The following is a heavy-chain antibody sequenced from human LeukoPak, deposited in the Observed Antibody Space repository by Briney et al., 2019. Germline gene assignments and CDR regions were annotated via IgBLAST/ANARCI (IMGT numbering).Heavy chain of an antibody. CDR3: ARRAYSSLGAFDS. D-gene: IGHD4-11*01. CDR2: ISSISSYI. CDR1: GFTFSSYS. J-gene: IGHJ3*02. Sequence: TGGSLRLSCAASGFTFSSYSMNWVRQAPGKGLEWVSSISSISSYIYYADSVKGRFTISRDNAKNSLYLQMNSLRAEDTAVYYCARRAYSSLGAFDSWGQGTMVTVSS. V-gene: IGHV3-21*01.